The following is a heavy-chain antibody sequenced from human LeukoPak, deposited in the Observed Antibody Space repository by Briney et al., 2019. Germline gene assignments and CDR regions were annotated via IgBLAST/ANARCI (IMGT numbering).Heavy chain of an antibody. Sequence: GASVKVSCKTSGYTFTTFYINLVRQAPGQGLEWMGLINPTTGYTFYTQKFQGRLTMTRDTSTSTVYMELSSLSSEDTAIYYYARVMAYCTDLSCPGLDVWGRGTTVTVSS. CDR1: GYTFTTFY. D-gene: IGHD2-8*02. CDR2: INPTTGYT. V-gene: IGHV1-46*01. J-gene: IGHJ6*02. CDR3: ARVMAYCTDLSCPGLDV.